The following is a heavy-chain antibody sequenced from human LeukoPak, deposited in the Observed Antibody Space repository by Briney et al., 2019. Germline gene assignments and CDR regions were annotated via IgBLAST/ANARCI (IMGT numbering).Heavy chain of an antibody. D-gene: IGHD2-2*01. CDR2: INHSGST. CDR1: GGSFSGYY. V-gene: IGHV4-34*01. CDR3: ARGGDVVVPATLMYV. J-gene: IGHJ6*03. Sequence: SETLSLTSAVYGGSFSGYYWSWIRQPPGKGLEWIGEINHSGSTNYNPSLKSRVTISVDTSKNQFSLKLSSVTAADTAVYYCARGGDVVVPATLMYVWGKGTTVTVSS.